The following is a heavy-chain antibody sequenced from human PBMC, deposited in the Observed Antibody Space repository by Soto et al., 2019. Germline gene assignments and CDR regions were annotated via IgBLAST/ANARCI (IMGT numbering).Heavy chain of an antibody. CDR1: GFTFSNAW. Sequence: LRLSCAASGFTFSNAWMSWVRQAPGKGLEWVGRIKSKTDGGTTDYAAPVKGRFTISRDDSKNTLYLQMNSLKTEDTAVYYCTTQNLGYCSGGSCSQSPFFDYWGQGTLVTVSS. J-gene: IGHJ4*02. V-gene: IGHV3-15*01. D-gene: IGHD2-15*01. CDR3: TTQNLGYCSGGSCSQSPFFDY. CDR2: IKSKTDGGTT.